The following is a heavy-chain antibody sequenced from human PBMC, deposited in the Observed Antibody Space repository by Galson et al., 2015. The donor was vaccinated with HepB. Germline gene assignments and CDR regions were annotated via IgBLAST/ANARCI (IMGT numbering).Heavy chain of an antibody. Sequence: SLRLSCAASGFTFSSYAMSWVRQAPGKGLEWVSSISGSGGSTYYADSVKGRFTISRDNSKNTLYLQMNSLSAEDTAVYFCAKGYSGRIAVTGTLYFLHWGQGTLVTVSS. D-gene: IGHD6-19*01. CDR2: ISGSGGST. J-gene: IGHJ1*01. CDR3: AKGYSGRIAVTGTLYFLH. CDR1: GFTFSSYA. V-gene: IGHV3-23*01.